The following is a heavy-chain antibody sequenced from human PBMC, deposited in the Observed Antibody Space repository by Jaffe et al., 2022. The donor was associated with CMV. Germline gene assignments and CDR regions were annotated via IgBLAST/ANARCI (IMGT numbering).Heavy chain of an antibody. V-gene: IGHV3-23*01. D-gene: IGHD2-21*02. CDR2: ISTTGGST. CDR1: GFTFSHYA. CDR3: VKDGLRYCSGDCHFDY. J-gene: IGHJ4*02. Sequence: EVQLLESGGNLVQPGGSLRLSCTASGFTFSHYAMNWVRQAPGKGLEWVSTISTTGGSTYYADSVKGRFTISRDNSRNTLSLSINNLRPEDTARYYCVKDGLRYCSGDCHFDYWGQGTLVTVSS.